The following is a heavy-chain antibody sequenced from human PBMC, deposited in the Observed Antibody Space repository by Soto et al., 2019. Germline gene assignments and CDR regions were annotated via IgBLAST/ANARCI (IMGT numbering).Heavy chain of an antibody. J-gene: IGHJ4*02. V-gene: IGHV4-31*03. Sequence: KPSETLSLTCTVSGGSISRGGYYWSWIRQHPGKGLEWIGYMSYSGSTYYNPSLESRVTISGDTSKSQFSLKLSSVTAADTAVYYCARREYYDFRIFDHWGPGTLVTVSS. CDR2: MSYSGST. D-gene: IGHD3-3*01. CDR3: ARREYYDFRIFDH. CDR1: GGSISRGGYY.